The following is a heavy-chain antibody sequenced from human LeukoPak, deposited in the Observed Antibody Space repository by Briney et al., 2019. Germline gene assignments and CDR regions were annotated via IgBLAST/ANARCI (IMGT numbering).Heavy chain of an antibody. Sequence: GGSLRLSCVASGFTFSSYSMNWVRQAPGKGLEWVSSISSSSSYIYYADSVKGRFTISRDNAKNSLYLQMNSLRAEDTAVYYCASIVGATGSNYWGQGTLVTVSS. CDR2: ISSSSSYI. CDR3: ASIVGATGSNY. V-gene: IGHV3-21*01. CDR1: GFTFSSYS. D-gene: IGHD1-26*01. J-gene: IGHJ4*02.